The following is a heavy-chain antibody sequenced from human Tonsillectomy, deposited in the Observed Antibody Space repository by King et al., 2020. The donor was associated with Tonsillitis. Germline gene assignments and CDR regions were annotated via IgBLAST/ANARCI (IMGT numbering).Heavy chain of an antibody. CDR2: IDWDDAK. J-gene: IGHJ4*02. CDR1: GFSLSTNRMS. Sequence: TLKESGPALVKPTQTLTLTCTVSGFSLSTNRMSVSWIRQPPGKALEWLARIDWDDAKYYNTSLKTRLSISKDTSENLVVLTMTSVDPVDTGTYYCARTRGYTYVNDYWGQGTLVTVSS. CDR3: ARTRGYTYVNDY. V-gene: IGHV2-70*11. D-gene: IGHD5-18*01.